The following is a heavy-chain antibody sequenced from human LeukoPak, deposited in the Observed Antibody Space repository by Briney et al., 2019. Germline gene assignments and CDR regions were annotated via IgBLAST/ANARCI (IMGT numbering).Heavy chain of an antibody. CDR2: IYSGGAT. CDR3: AKGRRGGYCSSTSCYDFDY. D-gene: IGHD2-2*01. V-gene: IGHV3-53*01. J-gene: IGHJ4*02. CDR1: GFTVISNL. Sequence: GGSLRLSCAASGFTVISNLMTWVRQSPGRGLEWLSSIYSGGATYYADSVKGRFTISRDHSNNSVSLQMTNLRVEDTAIYYCAKGRRGGYCSSTSCYDFDYWGQGTLVTVSS.